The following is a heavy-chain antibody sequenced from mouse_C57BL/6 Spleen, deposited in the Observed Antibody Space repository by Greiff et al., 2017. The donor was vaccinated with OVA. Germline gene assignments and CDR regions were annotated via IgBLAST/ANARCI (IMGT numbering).Heavy chain of an antibody. V-gene: IGHV7-3*01. D-gene: IGHD1-1*01. CDR3: ARYGTTEGFAY. CDR2: IRNKANGYTT. J-gene: IGHJ3*01. CDR1: GFTFTDYY. Sequence: EVHLVESGGGLVQPGGSLSLSCAASGFTFTDYYMSWVRQPPGKALEWLGFIRNKANGYTTEYSASVKGRFTISRDNSQSILYLQMNALRAEDSATYYCARYGTTEGFAYWGQGTLVTVSA.